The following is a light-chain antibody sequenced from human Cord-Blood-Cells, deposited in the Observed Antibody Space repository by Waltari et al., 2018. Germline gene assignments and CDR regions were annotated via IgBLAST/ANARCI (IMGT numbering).Light chain of an antibody. V-gene: IGLV2-23*01. CDR2: EGS. J-gene: IGLJ3*02. Sequence: QSALTQPASVSGSPGQSITIPCTGTSSDVGSYNLVSWYQQHPGKAPKLMVYEGSKRPAGVSNRVSGSKSGNTASLTISGLQAEDEADYYCCSDAGSSTWVFGGGTKLTVL. CDR1: SSDVGSYNL. CDR3: CSDAGSSTWV.